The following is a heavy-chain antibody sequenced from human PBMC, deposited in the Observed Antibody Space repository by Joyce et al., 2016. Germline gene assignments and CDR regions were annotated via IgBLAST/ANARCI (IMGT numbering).Heavy chain of an antibody. CDR3: ARGGYYGPYYFDY. V-gene: IGHV1-2*02. CDR1: RYTFTDNY. Sequence: QVQLVQSGAEVKKPGASVKVSCKASRYTFTDNYMHWLRQAPGQGLEWMGWIYPLNGETNFAQKFQGRVTMTRDTSISTAYMELSRLKSDDTAVYYCARGGYYGPYYFDYWGQGTLVTVSS. J-gene: IGHJ4*02. CDR2: IYPLNGET. D-gene: IGHD3-3*01.